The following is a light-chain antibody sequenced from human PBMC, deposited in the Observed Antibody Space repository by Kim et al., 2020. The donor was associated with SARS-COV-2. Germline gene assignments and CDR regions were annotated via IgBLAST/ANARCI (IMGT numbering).Light chain of an antibody. CDR3: QTWGTPVV. V-gene: IGLV4-69*01. Sequence: GASVELTCTRGGGNTYDAYAWHRRRPGRGPHFLLKVNRDGGHYKGDGIPDRFSGSSSESERYLTISTLQSDDEADYYCQTWGTPVVFGGGTQLTVL. CDR1: GGNTYDA. J-gene: IGLJ2*01. CDR2: VNRDGGH.